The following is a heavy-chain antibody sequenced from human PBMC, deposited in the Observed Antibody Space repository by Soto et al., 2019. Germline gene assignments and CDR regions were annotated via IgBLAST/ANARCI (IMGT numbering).Heavy chain of an antibody. V-gene: IGHV1-3*01. Sequence: ASVKVSCKASGYTFTSYAMHWVRQAPGQRLEWMGWINAGNGNTKYSQKFQGRVTITRDTSASTAYMELSSLRSEDTAVYYCARNENPWGLYSSSWLPASYGMAVWGQGTTVTVSS. CDR1: GYTFTSYA. CDR2: INAGNGNT. D-gene: IGHD6-13*01. CDR3: ARNENPWGLYSSSWLPASYGMAV. J-gene: IGHJ6*02.